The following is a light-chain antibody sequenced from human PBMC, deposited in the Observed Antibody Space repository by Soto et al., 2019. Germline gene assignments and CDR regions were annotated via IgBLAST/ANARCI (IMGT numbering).Light chain of an antibody. CDR1: SSDVGGYNY. CDR2: EVS. J-gene: IGLJ3*02. CDR3: SSYTSSSTLG. V-gene: IGLV2-14*01. Sequence: QSALTQPASVSGSPGQSITISCTGTSSDVGGYNYVSWYQQHPGKAPKLMIYEVSNRPSGVSNRFSGSKSGNTASLTISGPQDEDEADYYCSSYTSSSTLGFGGGTKLTV.